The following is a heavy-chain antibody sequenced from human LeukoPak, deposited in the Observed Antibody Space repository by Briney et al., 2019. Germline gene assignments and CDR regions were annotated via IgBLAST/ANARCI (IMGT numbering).Heavy chain of an antibody. V-gene: IGHV3-66*02. CDR3: AKRGPVVYDS. CDR1: GFTVSGTY. CDR2: IYTGDST. Sequence: GGSLRLSCAASGFTVSGTYMSWVRQAPGKGLEWVSIIYTGDSTYYADSVKGRFIIYRDNSKNTLYLQMNSLRPEDTAVYYCAKRGPVVYDSWGQGTLVTVSS. J-gene: IGHJ4*02.